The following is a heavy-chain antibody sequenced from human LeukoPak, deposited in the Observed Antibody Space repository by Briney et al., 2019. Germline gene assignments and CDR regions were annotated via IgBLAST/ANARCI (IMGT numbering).Heavy chain of an antibody. V-gene: IGHV3-30*02. CDR3: AKDRVRSSSELRYFDWLLGPFDY. J-gene: IGHJ4*02. CDR2: IRYDGSNK. Sequence: GGSLRLSCAASGFTFSSYGMHWVRQAPGKGLEWVAFIRYDGSNKYYADSVKGRFTISRDNSKNTLYLQMNSLRAEDTAVYYCAKDRVRSSSELRYFDWLLGPFDYWGQGTLVTVSS. D-gene: IGHD3-9*01. CDR1: GFTFSSYG.